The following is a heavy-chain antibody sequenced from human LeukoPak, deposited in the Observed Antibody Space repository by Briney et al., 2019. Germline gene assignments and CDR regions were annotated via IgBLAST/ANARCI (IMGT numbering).Heavy chain of an antibody. D-gene: IGHD2-21*02. CDR2: ISYDGSNK. J-gene: IGHJ4*02. Sequence: GGSLRLSCAASGFTFSSYVIHWVRQAPGKGLEWVAVISYDGSNKYYADSVKGQVTISRDNSKSTLYLQMDSLRAGDTAVYYCARQGDTGSWYFDYWGQGTLVTVSS. CDR3: ARQGDTGSWYFDY. V-gene: IGHV3-30*19. CDR1: GFTFSSYV.